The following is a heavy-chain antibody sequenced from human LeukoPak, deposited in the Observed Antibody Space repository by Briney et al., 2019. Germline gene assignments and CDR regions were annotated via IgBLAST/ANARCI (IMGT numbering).Heavy chain of an antibody. CDR1: GFTFSSYG. J-gene: IGHJ3*02. V-gene: IGHV3-30*02. CDR3: AKIGGFWSGSGAFDI. CDR2: IRYDGSNK. Sequence: PGGSLRLSCAASGFTFSSYGMHWVRQAPGKGLEWVAFIRYDGSNKYYADSVKGRFTISRDNPKNTLYLQMNSLRAKDTAVYYCAKIGGFWSGSGAFDIWGQGTMVTVSS. D-gene: IGHD3-3*01.